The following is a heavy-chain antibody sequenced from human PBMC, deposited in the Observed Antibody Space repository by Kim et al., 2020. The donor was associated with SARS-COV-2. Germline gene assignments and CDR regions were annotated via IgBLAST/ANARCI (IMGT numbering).Heavy chain of an antibody. CDR3: ANDDYGGNSEFDY. CDR1: GFTFSSYG. CDR2: ISYDGSNK. V-gene: IGHV3-30*18. D-gene: IGHD4-17*01. Sequence: GGSLRLSCAASGFTFSSYGMHWVRQAPGKGLEWVAVISYDGSNKYYADSVKGRFTISRDNSKNTLYLQMNSLRAEDTAVYYCANDDYGGNSEFDYWGQGTLVTVSS. J-gene: IGHJ4*02.